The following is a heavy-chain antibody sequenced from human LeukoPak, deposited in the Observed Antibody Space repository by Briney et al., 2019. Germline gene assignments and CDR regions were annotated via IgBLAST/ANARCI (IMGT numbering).Heavy chain of an antibody. CDR1: GYIFTGYY. J-gene: IGHJ4*02. D-gene: IGHD3-16*01. CDR3: ARDERYSDADHHYPDLGY. V-gene: IGHV1-2*02. CDR2: INPNGGAT. Sequence: VASVKVSCKASGYIFTGYYLFWVRQAPGQGLEWMGWINPNGGATRYAQKFQGRVTLTCDTSIRTTYMELSSLTSDDTAVYYCARDERYSDADHHYPDLGYWDQGTLVTVSP.